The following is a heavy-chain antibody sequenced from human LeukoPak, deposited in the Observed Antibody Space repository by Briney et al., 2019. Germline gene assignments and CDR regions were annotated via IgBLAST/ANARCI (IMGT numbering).Heavy chain of an antibody. D-gene: IGHD3-9*01. CDR3: ARVANITTFGMDV. CDR1: GFTFSSSG. J-gene: IGHJ6*02. CDR2: IWYDGSKK. V-gene: IGHV3-33*01. Sequence: PGRSLRLSCAASGFTFSSSGMHCVRQAPGKGLEWVAVIWYDGSKKYYADSVKGRFTISRDNSKNTLYLQMSSLRGEDTSVYYCARVANITTFGMDVWGQGTTVTVSS.